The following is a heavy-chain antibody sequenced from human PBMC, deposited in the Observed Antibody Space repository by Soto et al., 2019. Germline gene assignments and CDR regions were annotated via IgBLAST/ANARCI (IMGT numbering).Heavy chain of an antibody. CDR1: GFTFSSYA. V-gene: IGHV3-23*01. Sequence: PGGSLRLSCAASGFTFSSYAMSWVRQAPGKGLEWVSAISGSGGSTYYADSVKGRFTISRDNSKNTLYLQMNSLRAEDTAVYYCAKDLRFLEWSLNDGGYWGQGTLVTVSS. CDR2: ISGSGGST. D-gene: IGHD3-3*01. CDR3: AKDLRFLEWSLNDGGY. J-gene: IGHJ4*02.